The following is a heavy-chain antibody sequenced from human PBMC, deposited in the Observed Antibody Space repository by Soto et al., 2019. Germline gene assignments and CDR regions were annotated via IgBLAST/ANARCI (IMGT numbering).Heavy chain of an antibody. J-gene: IGHJ5*02. CDR3: ARGRNSWSYITIFGVEQTEPQWGWFDP. CDR2: INAGNGNT. D-gene: IGHD3-3*01. CDR1: GYTFTSYA. Sequence: QVQLVQSGAEVKKPGASVKVSCKASGYTFTSYAMHWVRQAPGQRLEWMGWINAGNGNTKYSQKFQRRVTITRDTSASTAYMGVSSLRSEVTAVYYGARGRNSWSYITIFGVEQTEPQWGWFDPWGQGTLVAVSS. V-gene: IGHV1-3*01.